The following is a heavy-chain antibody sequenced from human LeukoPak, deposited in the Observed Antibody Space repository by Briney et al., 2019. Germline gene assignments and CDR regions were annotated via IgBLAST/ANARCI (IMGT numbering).Heavy chain of an antibody. Sequence: GGSLRLSCAASGFTFSNYGMHWVRQAPGRGLDWVAVIWYDGSYKNYADSVKGRFTISRDNSKNTLYLQMNSLRAEDTAVYYCAKVVQYTASTGTGLDYWGQGTLVTVSS. CDR1: GFTFSNYG. D-gene: IGHD6-13*01. CDR3: AKVVQYTASTGTGLDY. CDR2: IWYDGSYK. V-gene: IGHV3-33*06. J-gene: IGHJ4*02.